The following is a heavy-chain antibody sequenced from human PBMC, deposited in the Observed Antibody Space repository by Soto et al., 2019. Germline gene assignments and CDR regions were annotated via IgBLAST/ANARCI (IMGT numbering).Heavy chain of an antibody. CDR2: IYYSGST. J-gene: IGHJ4*02. V-gene: IGHV4-31*03. CDR3: ARGGIAAAAPPDY. Sequence: QVQLQESGPGLVKPSQTLSLTCTVSGGSISSGGYYWSWIPQHPGKGLEWIGYIYYSGSTYYNPSLKSRVTISVDTSKNQFSLKLSSVTAADTAVYYCARGGIAAAAPPDYWGQGTLVTVSS. D-gene: IGHD6-13*01. CDR1: GGSISSGGYY.